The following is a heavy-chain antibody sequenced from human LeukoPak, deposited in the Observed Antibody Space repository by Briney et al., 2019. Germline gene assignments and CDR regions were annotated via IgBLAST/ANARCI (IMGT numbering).Heavy chain of an antibody. J-gene: IGHJ4*02. V-gene: IGHV1-2*04. Sequence: ASVKVSCKASGYTFTGYYMHWVRQAPGQGLEWMGWINPNSGGTNYAQKFQGWVTMTRDTSISTAYMELSRLRSDDTAVYYCAKEILPALPLFDYWGQGTLVTVSS. D-gene: IGHD2-2*01. CDR3: AKEILPALPLFDY. CDR1: GYTFTGYY. CDR2: INPNSGGT.